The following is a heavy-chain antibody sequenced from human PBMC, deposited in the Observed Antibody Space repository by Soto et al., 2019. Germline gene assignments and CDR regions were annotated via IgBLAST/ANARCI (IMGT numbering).Heavy chain of an antibody. CDR1: GFTFSDYY. CDR3: ARAYSSSIPYGMDV. V-gene: IGHV3-11*06. CDR2: ISSSTSYT. Sequence: KAGGSLRLSCAASGFTFSDYYMSWIRQAPGKGLEWLSYISSSTSYTNYADSVRGRFTISRDNAKRSLYLQMSSLRAEDTAVYYCARAYSSSIPYGMDVWGQGTTVTVSS. D-gene: IGHD6-6*01. J-gene: IGHJ6*02.